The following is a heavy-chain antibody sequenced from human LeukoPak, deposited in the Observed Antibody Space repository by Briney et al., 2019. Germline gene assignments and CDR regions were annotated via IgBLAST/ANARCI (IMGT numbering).Heavy chain of an antibody. CDR2: ISSSSSTI. CDR3: ARVHSSGWYFAF. V-gene: IGHV3-48*02. Sequence: PGGSLRLSCAASGFTFNTYGMHWVRQAPGKGLEWVSYISSSSSTIYYADSVKGRFTISRDNAKNSLYLQVNSLRDEDTAVYYCARVHSSGWYFAFWGQGALVTVSS. D-gene: IGHD6-19*01. CDR1: GFTFNTYG. J-gene: IGHJ4*02.